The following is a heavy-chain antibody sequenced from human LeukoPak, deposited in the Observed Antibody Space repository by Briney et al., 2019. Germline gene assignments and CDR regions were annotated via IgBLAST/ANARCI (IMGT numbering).Heavy chain of an antibody. Sequence: GGSLRLSCAASGFPFSSYEMNWVRQAPGKGLEGVSYISSSDGTIYYADSVKGRFTISSDNAKSSLYLQMNSLRAEDTAVYYCARDLRSLGYSISDWGQGTLVTVSS. V-gene: IGHV3-48*03. CDR3: ARDLRSLGYSISD. D-gene: IGHD6-13*01. J-gene: IGHJ4*02. CDR1: GFPFSSYE. CDR2: ISSSDGTI.